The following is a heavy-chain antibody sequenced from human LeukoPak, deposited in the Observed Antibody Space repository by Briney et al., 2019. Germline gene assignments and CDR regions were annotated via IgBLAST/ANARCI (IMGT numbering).Heavy chain of an antibody. CDR2: ISSDGRNT. CDR3: ATDVGGAMFEY. J-gene: IGHJ4*02. V-gene: IGHV3-23*01. Sequence: PGGSLRLSCAASGFSFNNYGVTWVRRAPGTGLEWVSTISSDGRNTHYADSVRGRFTISRDNSKNTLYLQLNGLSADDTGLYYCATDVGGAMFEYWGQGTLVTVSS. CDR1: GFSFNNYG. D-gene: IGHD3-16*01.